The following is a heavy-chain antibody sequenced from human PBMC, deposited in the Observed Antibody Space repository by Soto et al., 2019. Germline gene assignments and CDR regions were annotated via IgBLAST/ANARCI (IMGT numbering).Heavy chain of an antibody. CDR2: INAGNGNT. V-gene: IGHV1-3*01. Sequence: ASVKVSCKASGYTFTSYAMHWVRRAPGQRLEWMGWINAGNGNTKYSQKFQGRVTITRDTSASTAYMELSSLRSEDTAVYYCARGAAAGNFWPYYFDYWGQGTLVTVSS. D-gene: IGHD6-13*01. CDR3: ARGAAAGNFWPYYFDY. CDR1: GYTFTSYA. J-gene: IGHJ4*02.